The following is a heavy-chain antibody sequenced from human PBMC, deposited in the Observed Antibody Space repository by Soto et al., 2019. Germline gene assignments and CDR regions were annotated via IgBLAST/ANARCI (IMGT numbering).Heavy chain of an antibody. CDR2: IFPRDSDT. CDR3: ARHLYTNANGNSFVDS. D-gene: IGHD2-8*01. CDR1: GYGFSNYW. V-gene: IGHV5-51*01. Sequence: PGESLKISCEGSGYGFSNYWIGWVRQKSGKGLEWMGIIFPRDSDTKYNPSLQGQVSISADNSVATAYLHLSSLKPSDSAIYYCARHLYTNANGNSFVDSWGQGTRVTVSS. J-gene: IGHJ4*02.